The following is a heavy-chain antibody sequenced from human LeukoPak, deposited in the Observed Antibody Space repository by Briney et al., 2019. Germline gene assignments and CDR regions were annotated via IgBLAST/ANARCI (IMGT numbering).Heavy chain of an antibody. V-gene: IGHV4-59*01. J-gene: IGHJ3*02. CDR1: GASISSYY. CDR3: ARVFSQQLWAFDI. D-gene: IGHD6-13*01. CDR2: IYYTGST. Sequence: SETLSPTCTVSGASISSYYWSWIRQPPGKGLEWIGYIYYTGSTNHNPSLKSRVTISVDTSKNQFSLRLSSVTAADTAVYYCARVFSQQLWAFDIWGQGTMVTVSS.